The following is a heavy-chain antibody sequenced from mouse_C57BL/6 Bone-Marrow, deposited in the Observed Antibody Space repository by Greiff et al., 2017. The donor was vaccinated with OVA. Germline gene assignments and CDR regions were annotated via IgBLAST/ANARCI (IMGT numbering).Heavy chain of an antibody. CDR1: GFTFGSYA. CDR2: ISDGGSYT. J-gene: IGHJ4*01. CDR3: ARDWRAMDY. V-gene: IGHV5-4*01. Sequence: EVMLVESGGGLVKPGGSLKLSCAASGFTFGSYAMSWVRQTPEKRLEWVATISDGGSYTYYPDNVKGRFTISRDNAKNNLYLQMSHLKSEDTAMYYCARDWRAMDYWGQGTSVTVSS.